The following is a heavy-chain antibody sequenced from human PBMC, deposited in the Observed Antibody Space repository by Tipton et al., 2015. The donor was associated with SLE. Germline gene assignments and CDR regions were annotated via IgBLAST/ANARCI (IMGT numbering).Heavy chain of an antibody. J-gene: IGHJ4*02. CDR1: GDTISDHY. CDR2: ISYSGST. Sequence: TLSLTCTVSGDTISDHYWSWIRQPPGKGLEWIGYISYSGSTNYSPSLKSRDTISLDTCKTQFSLNLRSVTAADTAIYYCARGGYSSGWYGDYFAYRGQGTLVTVSS. V-gene: IGHV4-59*11. D-gene: IGHD6-19*01. CDR3: ARGGYSSGWYGDYFAY.